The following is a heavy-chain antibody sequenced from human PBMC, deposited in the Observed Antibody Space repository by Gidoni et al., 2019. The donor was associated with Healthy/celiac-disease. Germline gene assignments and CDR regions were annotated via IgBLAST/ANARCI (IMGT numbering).Heavy chain of an antibody. V-gene: IGHV2-26*01. Sequence: QVTLKESGPVLVTPTETLTLTCTVSGFSLSNARMGVSWIRQPPGKALEWLAHIFSNDEKSYSTSLKSRLTISKDTSKSQVVLTMTNMDPVDTATYYCARSSGGAAADWYFDLWGRGTLVTVSS. CDR3: ARSSGGAAADWYFDL. D-gene: IGHD6-13*01. CDR1: GFSLSNARMG. CDR2: IFSNDEK. J-gene: IGHJ2*01.